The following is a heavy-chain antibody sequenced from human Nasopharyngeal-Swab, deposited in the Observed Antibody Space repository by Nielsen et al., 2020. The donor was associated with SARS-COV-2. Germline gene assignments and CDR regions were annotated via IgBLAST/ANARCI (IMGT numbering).Heavy chain of an antibody. Sequence: SAQVSCNASAGSISSYAIIWVRQPPAQGLEWMGRIIPILGITTYAQKSQGRVTITADKSTSKAYMELSNLRSEDTAVYYCARGHTALLRFLEWGFDAFDIWGQGTMVTVSS. CDR2: IIPILGIT. CDR1: AGSISSYA. CDR3: ARGHTALLRFLEWGFDAFDI. J-gene: IGHJ3*02. V-gene: IGHV1-69*04. D-gene: IGHD3-3*01.